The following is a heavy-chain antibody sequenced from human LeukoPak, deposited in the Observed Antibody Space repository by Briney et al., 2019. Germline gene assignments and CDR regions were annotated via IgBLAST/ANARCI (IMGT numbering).Heavy chain of an antibody. CDR2: ISSDGSST. CDR1: GFTFSNYR. J-gene: IGHJ4*02. CDR3: ARDALGLSY. D-gene: IGHD6-13*01. V-gene: IGHV3-74*01. Sequence: PGGSLRLSCAASGFTFSNYRLHWVRQAPGKGLVWVSRISSDGSSTSYADSVKGRFSISRDNAKNTLYLQMNSLRAEDTAVYYCARDALGLSYWGQGTLVTVSS.